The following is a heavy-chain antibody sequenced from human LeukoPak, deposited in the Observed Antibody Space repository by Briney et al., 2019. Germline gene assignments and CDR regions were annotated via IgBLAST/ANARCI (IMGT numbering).Heavy chain of an antibody. J-gene: IGHJ4*02. V-gene: IGHV4-39*01. Sequence: SETLSLTCTVSGGSTSSSSYYWGWIRQPPGKGLEWIGSIYYSGSTYYNPSLKSRVTISVDTSKNQFSLKLSSVTAADTAVYYCATGDSGSYALDYWGQGTLVTVSS. D-gene: IGHD1-26*01. CDR2: IYYSGST. CDR3: ATGDSGSYALDY. CDR1: GGSTSSSSYY.